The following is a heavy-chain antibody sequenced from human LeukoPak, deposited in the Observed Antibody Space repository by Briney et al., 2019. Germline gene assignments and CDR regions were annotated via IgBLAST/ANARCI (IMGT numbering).Heavy chain of an antibody. Sequence: EASVKVSCKASGYTFTSYDINWVRQATGQGLEWMGGIIPIFGTANYAQKFQGRVTITADESTSTAYMELSSLRSEDTAVYYCARLHTKYQLYFGYFDYWGQGTLVTVSS. V-gene: IGHV1-69*13. CDR3: ARLHTKYQLYFGYFDY. CDR2: IIPIFGTA. J-gene: IGHJ4*02. CDR1: GYTFTSYD. D-gene: IGHD2-2*01.